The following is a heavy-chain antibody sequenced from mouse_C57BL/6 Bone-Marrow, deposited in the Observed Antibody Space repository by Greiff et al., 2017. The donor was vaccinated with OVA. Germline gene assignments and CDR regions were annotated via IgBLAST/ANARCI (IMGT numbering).Heavy chain of an antibody. CDR1: GFTFTSYW. J-gene: IGHJ4*01. V-gene: IGHV1-55*01. CDR3: ARRWGSNYAMDY. CDR2: IYPGSGCT. D-gene: IGHD1-1*01. Sequence: VQLQQPGAELVKPGASVKMSCTASGFTFTSYWITWVQQTPGQGLEWIGAIYPGSGCTNYNENFKSKATLTVDTSSSTAYMQLSSRTYEDAAVEYCARRWGSNYAMDYWGQGTPVTVSA.